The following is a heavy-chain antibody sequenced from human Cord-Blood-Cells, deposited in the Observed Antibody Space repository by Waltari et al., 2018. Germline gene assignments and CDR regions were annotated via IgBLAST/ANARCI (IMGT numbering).Heavy chain of an antibody. CDR2: INHSGST. CDR1: GGSFSGYY. D-gene: IGHD1-26*01. Sequence: QVQLQQWGAGLLKPSETLSLTCAVYGGSFSGYYWSWIRQPPGKGLEWIGEINHSGSTNYNPSLKSGVTISVDTSKNQFSLKLSSVTAADTAVYYCARSIVGANWFDPWGQGTLVTVSS. V-gene: IGHV4-34*01. CDR3: ARSIVGANWFDP. J-gene: IGHJ5*02.